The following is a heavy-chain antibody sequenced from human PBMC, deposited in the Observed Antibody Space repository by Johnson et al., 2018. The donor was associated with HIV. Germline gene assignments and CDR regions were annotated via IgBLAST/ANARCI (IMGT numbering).Heavy chain of an antibody. V-gene: IGHV3-7*05. J-gene: IGHJ3*02. CDR2: IKQDGSEK. D-gene: IGHD4-11*01. CDR1: GFSFRSYW. CDR3: AKGWTTVTTRRDAFDI. Sequence: VQLVESGGGLVQPGGSLRLSCVASGFSFRSYWMTWVRQAPGKGLEWVANIKQDGSEKYYADSVKGRFTISRDNAKNSLYLQMNSLRAEDTALYYCAKGWTTVTTRRDAFDIWGQGTMVTVSS.